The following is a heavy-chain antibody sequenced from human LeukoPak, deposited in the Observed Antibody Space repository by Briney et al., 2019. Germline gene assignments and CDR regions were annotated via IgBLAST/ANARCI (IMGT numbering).Heavy chain of an antibody. CDR1: GYTFTSYD. V-gene: IGHV1-8*01. D-gene: IGHD6-13*01. Sequence: ASVKVSCKASGYTFTSYDINWVRQATGQGLEWMGWMNPNSGNTGYAQKFQGRVTMTRNMSISTAYMELSRLRSDDTAVYYCARGVAAAAYMDVWGKGTTVTVSS. CDR3: ARGVAAAAYMDV. CDR2: MNPNSGNT. J-gene: IGHJ6*03.